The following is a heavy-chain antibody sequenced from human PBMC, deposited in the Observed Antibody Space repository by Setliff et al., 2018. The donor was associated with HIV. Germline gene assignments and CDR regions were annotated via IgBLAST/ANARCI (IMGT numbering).Heavy chain of an antibody. J-gene: IGHJ6*03. V-gene: IGHV3-11*06. D-gene: IGHD5-18*01. CDR2: ISTTSSNT. Sequence: PGGSLRLSCAASGFSFSDSHMTWIRQAPGKGLEWVSYISTTSSNTNYADSVKGRFTISRDNSKNTLYLQMNSLRAEDTAVYYCARDQWGYSYGYYYYYYMDVWGKGTTVTVSS. CDR1: GFSFSDSH. CDR3: ARDQWGYSYGYYYYYYMDV.